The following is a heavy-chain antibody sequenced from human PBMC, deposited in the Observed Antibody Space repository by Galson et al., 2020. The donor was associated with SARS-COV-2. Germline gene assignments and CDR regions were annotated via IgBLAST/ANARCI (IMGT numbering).Heavy chain of an antibody. Sequence: SETLSLTGAVSGYSINSDFYWAWIRQPPGNGLEWIGSIHHSGTTYQNPPLKSRVAISLDTSKNQFSLNLSSVTAADTAVYYCAGPSSSGYYSIWYFDLWGRGTLVTVSS. D-gene: IGHD3-22*01. CDR2: IHHSGTT. CDR1: GYSINSDFY. V-gene: IGHV4-38-2*01. CDR3: AGPSSSGYYSIWYFDL. J-gene: IGHJ2*01.